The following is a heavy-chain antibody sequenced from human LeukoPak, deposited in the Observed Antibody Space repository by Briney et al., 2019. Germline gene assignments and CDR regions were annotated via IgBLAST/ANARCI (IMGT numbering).Heavy chain of an antibody. CDR2: IKQDGSKK. CDR3: ARDKEGSRDALDI. CDR1: GFTLSSYW. J-gene: IGHJ3*02. V-gene: IGHV3-7*01. Sequence: PGGSLRLSCAASGFTLSSYWMSWVRQAPGKGLEYVANIKQDGSKKFYVDPVRGRFTISRDNAKNSLYLQMSSLRAEDTAVYYCARDKEGSRDALDIWGQGTMVTVSS. D-gene: IGHD1-26*01.